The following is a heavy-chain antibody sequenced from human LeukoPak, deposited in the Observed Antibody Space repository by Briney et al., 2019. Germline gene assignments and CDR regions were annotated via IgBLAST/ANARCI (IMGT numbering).Heavy chain of an antibody. CDR2: ISYSGST. Sequence: SETLSRTCTVSGGSISTYYWSWLRQPPGKGLEWIGYISYSGSTNYNPSLKTLKSRVTMSVDMSKNQLSLKVNAVTAADTAVYYCARLQGRGDNYLDFWGQGALVTVSS. D-gene: IGHD7-27*01. CDR1: GGSISTYY. J-gene: IGHJ4*02. CDR3: ARLQGRGDNYLDF. V-gene: IGHV4-59*08.